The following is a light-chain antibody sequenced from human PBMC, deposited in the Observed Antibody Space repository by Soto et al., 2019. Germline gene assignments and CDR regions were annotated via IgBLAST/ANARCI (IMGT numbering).Light chain of an antibody. J-gene: IGKJ4*01. CDR1: QGIGSY. CDR3: HQLNNYPLT. CDR2: AAS. V-gene: IGKV1-9*01. Sequence: DIQLTQSPSFLYASIGDRVTITCRASQGIGSYLAWYQQKPGKAPNLLIYAASTLQSGVPSRFSGSGSGTDFTLTISSLQPEDFATYYCHQLNNYPLTFGGGTKVEIK.